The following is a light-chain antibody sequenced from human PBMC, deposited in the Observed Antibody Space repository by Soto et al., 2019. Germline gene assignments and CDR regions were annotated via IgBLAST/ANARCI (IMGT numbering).Light chain of an antibody. J-gene: IGLJ3*02. CDR2: EGN. V-gene: IGLV2-23*01. CDR3: CSYAGSGAWV. Sequence: QSALTQPASVSGSPGQSITISCTGSSSDVGSYNAVSWYQQHPGKAPKLMIYEGNKRPSGVSNRFSGSKSGNTASLTISGLQAEDEAAYYCCSYAGSGAWVFGGGTKLTVL. CDR1: SSDVGSYNA.